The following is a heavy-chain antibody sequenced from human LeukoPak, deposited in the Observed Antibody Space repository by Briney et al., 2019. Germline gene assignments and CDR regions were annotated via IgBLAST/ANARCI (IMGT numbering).Heavy chain of an antibody. CDR1: GFIFSSYS. V-gene: IGHV3-21*01. CDR3: AYTSGYDFSSYYYYYMDV. D-gene: IGHD5-12*01. J-gene: IGHJ6*03. CDR2: ISSGSSYI. Sequence: LGGSLRLSCAASGFIFSSYSMNWVRQAPGKGLEWVSSISSGSSYIYYADSVKGRFTISRDNAKNSLYLQMNSLSAEDTAVYYCAYTSGYDFSSYYYYYMDVWGKGTTVTVSS.